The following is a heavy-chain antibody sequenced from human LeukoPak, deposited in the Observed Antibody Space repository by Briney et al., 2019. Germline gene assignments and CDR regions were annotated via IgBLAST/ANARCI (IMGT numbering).Heavy chain of an antibody. CDR2: IKEDGTET. Sequence: GGSLRLSCAASGFMFSSNWMSWVRLAPGKGLEWVANIKEDGTETYYVDSVKGRFTISRDNAKNTLYLQMNSLRAEDTALYYCARDGHGVPLDYWGQGTLVTVSP. CDR1: GFMFSSNW. D-gene: IGHD4-17*01. CDR3: ARDGHGVPLDY. J-gene: IGHJ4*02. V-gene: IGHV3-7*01.